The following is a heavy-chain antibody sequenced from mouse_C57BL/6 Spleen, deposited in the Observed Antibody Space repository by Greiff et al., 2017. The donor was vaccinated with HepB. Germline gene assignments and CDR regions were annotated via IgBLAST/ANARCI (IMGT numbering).Heavy chain of an antibody. V-gene: IGHV10-3*01. D-gene: IGHD1-1*01. CDR1: GFTFNTYA. Sequence: EVQLVESGGGLVQPKGSLKLSCAASGFTFNTYAMHWVRQAPGKGLEWVARIRSKSSNYATYYADSVKDRFTISRDDSQSMLYLQMNNQKTEDTAMYYGVSAGYYGSSSYAMDYWGQGTSVTVSS. CDR2: IRSKSSNYAT. CDR3: VSAGYYGSSSYAMDY. J-gene: IGHJ4*01.